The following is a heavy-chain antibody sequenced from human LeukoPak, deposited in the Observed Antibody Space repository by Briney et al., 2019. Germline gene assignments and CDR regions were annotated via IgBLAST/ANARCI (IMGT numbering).Heavy chain of an antibody. CDR2: ISGSGGST. D-gene: IGHD3-22*01. CDR3: AKRGVVIRVILVGFHKEAYYFDS. CDR1: GFTFSNAW. Sequence: GGSLRLSCAASGFTFSNAWMSWVRQAPGKGLEWVAGISGSGGSTNYADSVKGRFTISRDNPKNTLYLQMNSLRAEDTAMYFCAKRGVVIRVILVGFHKEAYYFDSWGQGALVTVSS. J-gene: IGHJ4*02. V-gene: IGHV3-23*01.